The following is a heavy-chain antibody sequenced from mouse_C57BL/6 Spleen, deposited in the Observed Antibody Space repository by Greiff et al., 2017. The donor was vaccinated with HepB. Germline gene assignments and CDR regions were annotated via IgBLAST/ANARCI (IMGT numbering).Heavy chain of an antibody. CDR3: ARLVKGYFDV. V-gene: IGHV5-6*01. CDR1: GFTFSSYG. CDR2: ISSGGSYT. Sequence: EVQLQESGGDLVKPGGSLKLSCAASGFTFSSYGMSWVRQTPDKRLEWVATISSGGSYTYYPDSVKGRFTISRDNAKNTLYLQMSSLKSEDTAMYYCARLVKGYFDVWGTGTTVTVSS. J-gene: IGHJ1*03. D-gene: IGHD2-1*01.